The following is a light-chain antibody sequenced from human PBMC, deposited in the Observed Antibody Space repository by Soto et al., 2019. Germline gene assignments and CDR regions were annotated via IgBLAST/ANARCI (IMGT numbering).Light chain of an antibody. Sequence: EVVLTQSPGTLSLSPGERATLSCRASQNVFNNYLAWYQQRPGQSPRLLIYDTSTRATGVPDRFSASGSGTDFTLTISSLEPEDFVVYYCQQYGGSPLVTFGGGTKVEIK. V-gene: IGKV3-20*01. J-gene: IGKJ4*01. CDR2: DTS. CDR3: QQYGGSPLVT. CDR1: QNVFNNY.